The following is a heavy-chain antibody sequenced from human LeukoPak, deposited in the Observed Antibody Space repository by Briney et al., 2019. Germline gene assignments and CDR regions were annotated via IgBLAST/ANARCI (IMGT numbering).Heavy chain of an antibody. J-gene: IGHJ6*02. D-gene: IGHD2/OR15-2a*01. CDR1: GYTFINYG. CDR2: ISVYNGDT. V-gene: IGHV1-18*01. Sequence: ASVRVSCKASGYTFINYGISWVRQAPGQGLEWMGWISVYNGDTNYEQKFQGRVTMTTDTSTNTACMELRSLRSDDTAVYYCARDGASWRASLITFYYDAMDVWGQGTTVTVSS. CDR3: ARDGASWRASLITFYYDAMDV.